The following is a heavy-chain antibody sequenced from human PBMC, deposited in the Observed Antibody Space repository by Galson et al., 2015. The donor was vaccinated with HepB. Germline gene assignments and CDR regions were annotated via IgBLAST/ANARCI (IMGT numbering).Heavy chain of an antibody. CDR1: GYTFTSYA. Sequence: SVKVSCKASGYTFTSYAMHWVRQAPGQRLEWMGWINAGNGNTKYSQKFQGRVTITRDTSASTAYMELSSLTSEDTAVYYCAKGIGGGVIASDWGQGTLVTVSS. CDR2: INAGNGNT. V-gene: IGHV1-3*01. D-gene: IGHD3-10*01. J-gene: IGHJ4*02. CDR3: AKGIGGGVIASD.